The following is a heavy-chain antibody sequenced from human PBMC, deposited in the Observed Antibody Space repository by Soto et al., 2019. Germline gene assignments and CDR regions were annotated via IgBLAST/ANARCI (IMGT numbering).Heavy chain of an antibody. J-gene: IGHJ4*02. D-gene: IGHD6-19*01. CDR2: ISSSSSYI. V-gene: IGHV3-21*01. CDR1: GFTFSSYS. Sequence: EVQLVESGGGLVKPGGSLRLSCAASGFTFSSYSMNWVRQAPGKGLEWVSSISSSSSYIYYADSVKGRFTISSDNAKNSLYRQMNSLRAEDTAVYYCALHHTVIAVAADGKYYFDYWGQGTLVTFSS. CDR3: ALHHTVIAVAADGKYYFDY.